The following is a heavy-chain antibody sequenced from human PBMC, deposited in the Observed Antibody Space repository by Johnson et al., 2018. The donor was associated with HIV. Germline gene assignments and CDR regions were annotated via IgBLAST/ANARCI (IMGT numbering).Heavy chain of an antibody. CDR3: TVRISMILALTRRDQDI. J-gene: IGHJ3*02. V-gene: IGHV3-15*01. Sequence: VQLVESGGGLVKPGGSLRLSCTASGFTFSDASMSWVRQAPGKGLEWVGRIKSKTDGGATDYAAPVQGGFTITRVDSQNTLYLQMNSLKTEDSAVYYCTVRISMILALTRRDQDIWGQGTMVTVSS. CDR1: GFTFSDAS. CDR2: IKSKTDGGAT. D-gene: IGHD3-22*01.